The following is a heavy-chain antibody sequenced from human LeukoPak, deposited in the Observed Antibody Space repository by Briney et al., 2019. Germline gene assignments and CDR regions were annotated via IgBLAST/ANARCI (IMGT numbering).Heavy chain of an antibody. Sequence: GASPRLSCAASGFGFGAYAMFWVRQAPGKGLEWVSLIHNDAATTYYADSVRGRFTVSRDNSKNTLYLEMNSLRAEDTAVYYCAKGKGGTSFNYCFDYWGQGTPVSVSS. V-gene: IGHV3-23*03. J-gene: IGHJ4*02. CDR1: GFGFGAYA. CDR2: IHNDAATT. CDR3: AKGKGGTSFNYCFDY. D-gene: IGHD2/OR15-2a*01.